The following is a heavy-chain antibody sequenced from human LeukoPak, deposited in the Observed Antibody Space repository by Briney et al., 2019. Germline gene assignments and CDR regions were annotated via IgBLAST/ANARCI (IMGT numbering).Heavy chain of an antibody. CDR3: ARDIPYSSGQYYFDY. CDR2: INPNSGGT. D-gene: IGHD6-19*01. CDR1: GYTFTGYY. J-gene: IGHJ4*02. Sequence: ASVKVSCKASGYTFTGYYMHWVRQAPGQGLEWMGWINPNSGGTNYAQKFQGRVTMTRDTSISTAYMELSRLRSDDTAVYYCARDIPYSSGQYYFDYWGQGTLVTVSS. V-gene: IGHV1-2*02.